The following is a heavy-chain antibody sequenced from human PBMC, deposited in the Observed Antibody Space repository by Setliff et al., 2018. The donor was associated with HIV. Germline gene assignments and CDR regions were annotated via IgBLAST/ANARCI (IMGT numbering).Heavy chain of an antibody. CDR1: GGSISSGSYY. CDR3: ARVGYHGSGRYAFDY. V-gene: IGHV4-61*09. D-gene: IGHD3-10*01. CDR2: IHTSGST. J-gene: IGHJ4*02. Sequence: SETLSLTCTVSGGSISSGSYYWSWIRQPAGKGLEWIGHIHTSGSTKYNTSLKSRVTISADTSKNRFSLNLSSVTAAETAVYYCARVGYHGSGRYAFDYWGQGTLVTVSS.